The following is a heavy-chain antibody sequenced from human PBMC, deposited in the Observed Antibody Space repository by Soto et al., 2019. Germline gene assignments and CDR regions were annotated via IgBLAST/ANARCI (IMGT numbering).Heavy chain of an antibody. V-gene: IGHV3-30*18. CDR1: GFTFSSYG. CDR2: ISYDGSNK. Sequence: PGGSLRLSCAASGFTFSSYGMHWVRQAPGKGLEWVAVISYDGSNKYYADSVKGRFTISRDNSKNTLYLQMNSLRAEDTAVYYCAKDAVRATITFGWYFQHWGQGTLVTVSS. D-gene: IGHD5-12*01. CDR3: AKDAVRATITFGWYFQH. J-gene: IGHJ1*01.